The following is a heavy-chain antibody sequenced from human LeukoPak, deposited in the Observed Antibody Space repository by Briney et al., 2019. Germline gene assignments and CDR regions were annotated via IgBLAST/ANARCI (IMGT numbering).Heavy chain of an antibody. V-gene: IGHV3-30*18. CDR1: GFTFSDYG. J-gene: IGHJ4*02. Sequence: PGGSLRLSCAASGFTFSDYGMHWVRQAPGKGLEWVTVISNEGRTKYYADSVKGRFTISRDNSKNMLYLQMNSLRAEDTAVYYCVKGRISEDGLDFWGQGTLVTVSS. D-gene: IGHD6-13*01. CDR2: ISNEGRTK. CDR3: VKGRISEDGLDF.